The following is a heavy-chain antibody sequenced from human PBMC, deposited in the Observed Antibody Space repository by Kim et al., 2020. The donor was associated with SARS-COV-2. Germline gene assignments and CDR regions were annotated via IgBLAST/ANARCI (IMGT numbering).Heavy chain of an antibody. CDR3: ARVYSGYDLPHYYYYYGMDV. V-gene: IGHV4-34*01. Sequence: SETLSLTCAVYGGSFSGYYWSWIRQPPGKGLEWIGEINHSGSTNYNPSLKSRVTISVDTSKNQFSLKLSSVTAADTAVYYCARVYSGYDLPHYYYYYGMDVWGQGTTVTVSS. D-gene: IGHD5-12*01. CDR2: INHSGST. J-gene: IGHJ6*02. CDR1: GGSFSGYY.